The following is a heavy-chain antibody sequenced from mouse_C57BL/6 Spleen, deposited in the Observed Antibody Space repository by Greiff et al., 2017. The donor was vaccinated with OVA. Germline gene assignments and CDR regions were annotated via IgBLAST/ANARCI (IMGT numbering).Heavy chain of an antibody. V-gene: IGHV14-3*01. D-gene: IGHD2-2*01. CDR3: SRWLRQRDAMDY. CDR1: GFNIKNTY. CDR2: IDPANGNT. J-gene: IGHJ4*01. Sequence: VQLQQSVAELVRPGASVKLSCTASGFNIKNTYMHWVKQRPEQGLEWIGRIDPANGNTKYAPKFQGKATITADTSSKTAHLQLSSLTSEDTADYCCSRWLRQRDAMDYWGQGTSVTVSS.